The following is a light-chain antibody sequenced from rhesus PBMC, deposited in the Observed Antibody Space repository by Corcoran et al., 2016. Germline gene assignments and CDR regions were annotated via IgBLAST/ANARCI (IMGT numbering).Light chain of an antibody. CDR1: SSDIGGYNY. J-gene: IGLJ6*01. V-gene: IGLV2S7*01. CDR3: CSYTTSSTFV. CDR2: GVS. Sequence: QSAPTQPPSVSGSPGQSVTISCTGTSSDIGGYNYVSWYQQHPGKAPKLMIYGVSNRPSGVSDRFSGSKSGKTASLTISGLQAEDEADYYCCSYTTSSTFVFGSGTKLTVL.